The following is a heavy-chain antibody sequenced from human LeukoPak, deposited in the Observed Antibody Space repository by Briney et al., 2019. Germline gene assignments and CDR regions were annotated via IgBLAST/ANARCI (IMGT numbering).Heavy chain of an antibody. CDR2: ISTDGSYK. CDR1: GFTFSHFA. CDR3: ARETGSPGAFDI. Sequence: PGGSLRLSCEASGFTFSHFAMHWVRQAPDKGLEWKTGISTDGSYKSYAGSVKGRFTISRDNSKNTLYLQMNSLRAEDTAVYYCARETGSPGAFDIWGQGTMVTVSS. J-gene: IGHJ3*02. V-gene: IGHV3-30*03. D-gene: IGHD1-26*01.